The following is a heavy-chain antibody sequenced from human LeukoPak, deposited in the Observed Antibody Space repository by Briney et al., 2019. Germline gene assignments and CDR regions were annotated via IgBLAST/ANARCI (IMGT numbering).Heavy chain of an antibody. CDR2: IKSKTDDGTT. D-gene: IGHD2-2*01. CDR3: TTYPAFDC. Sequence: GGSLRLSCAASEFTVSSNYMSWVRQAPGKGLEWVGRIKSKTDDGTTDYAAPVKGRFTISRDDSKNTLYLQMNSLKTEDTAVYYCTTYPAFDCWGQGTLVTVSS. V-gene: IGHV3-15*01. CDR1: EFTVSSNY. J-gene: IGHJ4*02.